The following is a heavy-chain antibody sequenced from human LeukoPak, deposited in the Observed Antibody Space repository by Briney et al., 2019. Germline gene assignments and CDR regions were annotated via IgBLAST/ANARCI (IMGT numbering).Heavy chain of an antibody. Sequence: GGSLRLSCAASGFTFSSYAMHWARQAPGKGLEWVAVISYDGSNKYYADSVKGRFTISRDNSKNTLYLQMNSLRAEDTAVYYCARAPESPNRVPAAIDYWGQGTLVTVSS. V-gene: IGHV3-30*04. J-gene: IGHJ4*02. D-gene: IGHD2-2*01. CDR1: GFTFSSYA. CDR3: ARAPESPNRVPAAIDY. CDR2: ISYDGSNK.